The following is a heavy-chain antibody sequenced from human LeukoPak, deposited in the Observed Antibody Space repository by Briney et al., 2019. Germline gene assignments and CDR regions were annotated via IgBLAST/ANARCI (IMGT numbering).Heavy chain of an antibody. CDR3: ARRPYYYDSSGYSYDY. D-gene: IGHD3-22*01. J-gene: IGHJ4*02. CDR2: INPNSGGT. CDR1: GYTFTSYG. Sequence: ASVKVSCKASGYTFTSYGISWVRQAPGQGLEWMGWINPNSGGTNYAQKFQGRVTMTRDTSISTAYMELSRLRSDDTAVYYCARRPYYYDSSGYSYDYWGQGTLVTVSS. V-gene: IGHV1-2*02.